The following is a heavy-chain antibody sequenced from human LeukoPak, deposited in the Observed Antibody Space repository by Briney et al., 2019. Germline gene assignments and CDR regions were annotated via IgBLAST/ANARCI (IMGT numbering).Heavy chain of an antibody. D-gene: IGHD3-22*01. CDR1: GYTFTNYG. V-gene: IGHV1-2*06. CDR2: INPNSGGT. J-gene: IGHJ4*02. CDR3: ARVGYYESSGYYEY. Sequence: EASVKVSCTASGYTFTNYGISWVRQAPGQGLEWMGRINPNSGGTNYAQKFQGRVTMTRDTSISTVYMELSRLRSDDTAVYYCARVGYYESSGYYEYWGQGTLVTVSS.